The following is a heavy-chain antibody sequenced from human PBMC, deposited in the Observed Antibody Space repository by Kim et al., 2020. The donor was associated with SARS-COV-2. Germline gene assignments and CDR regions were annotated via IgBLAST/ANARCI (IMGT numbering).Heavy chain of an antibody. CDR2: ISSSSSYI. CDR1: GFTFSSYS. J-gene: IGHJ4*02. CDR3: ARGPRYFDWLFYYFDY. V-gene: IGHV3-21*01. Sequence: GGSLRLSCAASGFTFSSYSMNWVRQAPGKGLEWVSSISSSSSYIYYADSVKGRVTISRDNAKNSLYLQMNSLRAEDTAVYYCARGPRYFDWLFYYFDYWGQGTLVTVSS. D-gene: IGHD3-9*01.